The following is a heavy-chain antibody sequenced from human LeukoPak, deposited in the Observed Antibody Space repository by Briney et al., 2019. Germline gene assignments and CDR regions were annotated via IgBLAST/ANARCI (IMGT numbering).Heavy chain of an antibody. Sequence: GGSLRLSCAASGFTVSTYYMSWVRQAPGKGLEWVSIIYSDGSTYYADSVKGRFTISRDTSKNTLFLQMNSLRAEDTAVYYCARIYSGSHYSWGQGTLVTISS. J-gene: IGHJ4*02. CDR1: GFTVSTYY. CDR3: ARIYSGSHYS. D-gene: IGHD1-26*01. V-gene: IGHV3-53*01. CDR2: IYSDGST.